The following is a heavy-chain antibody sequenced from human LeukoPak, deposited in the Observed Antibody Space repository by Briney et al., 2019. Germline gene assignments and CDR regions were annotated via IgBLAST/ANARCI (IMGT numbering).Heavy chain of an antibody. Sequence: GSLRLSCAASGFTFSDYYMSWIRQAPGKGLEWGSYISISGRTIYYADSVKGRFTISRDNAKNSLYLQMNSLRGEDTAVYYCARDIAAAGQAPSYYYGMDVWGQGTTVTVSS. D-gene: IGHD6-13*01. CDR1: GFTFSDYY. V-gene: IGHV3-11*04. J-gene: IGHJ6*02. CDR3: ARDIAAAGQAPSYYYGMDV. CDR2: ISISGRTI.